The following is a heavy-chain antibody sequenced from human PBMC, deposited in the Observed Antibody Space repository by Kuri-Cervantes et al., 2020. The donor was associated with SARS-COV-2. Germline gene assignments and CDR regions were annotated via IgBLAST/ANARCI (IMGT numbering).Heavy chain of an antibody. CDR3: ARGDYVWGSYRTILDY. V-gene: IGHV4-34*01. J-gene: IGHJ4*02. Sequence: GSLRLSCAVYGGSFSGYYWSWIRQPPGKGLEWIGEIYHSGSTYYNPPLKSRVTIPVDKSKNQFSLNLSSVTAADTAVYYRARGDYVWGSYRTILDYWGQGTLVTVSS. D-gene: IGHD3-16*02. CDR2: IYHSGST. CDR1: GGSFSGYY.